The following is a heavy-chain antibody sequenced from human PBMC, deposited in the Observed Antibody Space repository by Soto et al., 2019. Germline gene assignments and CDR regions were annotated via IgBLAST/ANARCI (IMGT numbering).Heavy chain of an antibody. Sequence: GGSLRLSCAASGFTFSSYWMSWVRQAPGKGLEWVANIKQDGSEKYYVDSVKGRFTISRDNAKNSLYLQMNSLRAEDTAVYYCARVSRYCSSTSCSLDYYYYYYMDVWGKGTTVTVSS. CDR2: IKQDGSEK. CDR3: ARVSRYCSSTSCSLDYYYYYYMDV. J-gene: IGHJ6*03. V-gene: IGHV3-7*01. D-gene: IGHD2-2*01. CDR1: GFTFSSYW.